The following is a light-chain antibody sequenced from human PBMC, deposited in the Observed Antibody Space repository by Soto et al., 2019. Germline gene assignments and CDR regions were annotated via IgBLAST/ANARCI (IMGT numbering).Light chain of an antibody. J-gene: IGKJ4*01. Sequence: EIVMTQSPATLSVSPGERATLSCRASQSVSSNIVWYQQKPGQAPRLLIYGTSTRATGVPARFSGSGSGTEFTLTISSLQSEDFAVYYCQQYDNWPPLTFGGGTKVEIK. V-gene: IGKV3-15*01. CDR1: QSVSSN. CDR3: QQYDNWPPLT. CDR2: GTS.